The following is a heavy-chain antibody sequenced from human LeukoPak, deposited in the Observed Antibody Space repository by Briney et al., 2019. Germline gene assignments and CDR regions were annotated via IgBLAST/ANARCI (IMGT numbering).Heavy chain of an antibody. Sequence: NPSQTLSLTCTVSGGSISSGAYYWSWIRQPPGKGLEWIGYIYHSGSTNYNPSLKSRVTISVDTSKNQFSLKLSPVTAADTAVYYCARGDSYDSSGYAFDIWGQGTMVTVSS. CDR1: GGSISSGAYY. J-gene: IGHJ3*02. V-gene: IGHV4-30-2*01. CDR3: ARGDSYDSSGYAFDI. CDR2: IYHSGST. D-gene: IGHD3-22*01.